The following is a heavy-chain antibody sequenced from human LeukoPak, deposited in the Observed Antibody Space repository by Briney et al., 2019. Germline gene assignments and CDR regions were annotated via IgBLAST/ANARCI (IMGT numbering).Heavy chain of an antibody. CDR3: AREVGYGGYFDY. V-gene: IGHV4-59*01. D-gene: IGHD4-23*01. CDR1: GGSISSYY. Sequence: PSETLSLTCTVSGGSISSYYWSWIRQPPGKGLEWIGYIYYSGSTNYNPSLKSRVTISVDTSKNQFSLKLSSVTAADTAVYYCAREVGYGGYFDYWGQGTLVTVSS. CDR2: IYYSGST. J-gene: IGHJ4*02.